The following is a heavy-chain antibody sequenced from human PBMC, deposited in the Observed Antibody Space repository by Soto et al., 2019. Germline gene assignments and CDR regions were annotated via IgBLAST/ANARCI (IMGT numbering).Heavy chain of an antibody. D-gene: IGHD3-22*01. J-gene: IGHJ4*02. CDR2: IYHSGST. Sequence: PSETLSLTCAVSGASVTSDDYYWSWIRQPPGKGLEWIGYIYHSGSTYYNPSLKSRVSISIDTSQNQVSLKLTSLTAADTAVYYCARDPIFYYASSGYGGSYFDYWGQGSRVTVSS. CDR1: GASVTSDDYY. V-gene: IGHV4-30-4*01. CDR3: ARDPIFYYASSGYGGSYFDY.